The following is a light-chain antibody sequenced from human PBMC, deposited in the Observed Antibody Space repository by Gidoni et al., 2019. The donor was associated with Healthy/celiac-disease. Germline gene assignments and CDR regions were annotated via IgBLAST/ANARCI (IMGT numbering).Light chain of an antibody. CDR3: SSYTSSSTVV. V-gene: IGLV2-14*03. CDR1: SSDVGGYNY. Sequence: QSALTQPASVSGSPGQPLTISCTGTSSDVGGYNYVSWYQQTPGKAPKLMSYDVSNRPSGVSNRFSGSKSGNTASLTISGLQAEDEADYYCSSYTSSSTVVFGGGTKLTVL. CDR2: DVS. J-gene: IGLJ2*01.